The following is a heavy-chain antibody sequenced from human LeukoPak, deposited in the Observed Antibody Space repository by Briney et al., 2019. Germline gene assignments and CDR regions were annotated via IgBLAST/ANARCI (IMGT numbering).Heavy chain of an antibody. J-gene: IGHJ6*03. CDR1: GFTFSSYG. V-gene: IGHV3-23*01. D-gene: IGHD3-10*01. CDR2: ISGSGGST. Sequence: AGSLRLSCAVSGFTFSSYGMSWVRQAPGKGLEWVSAISGSGGSTYYADSVKGRFTISRDNAKNSLYLQMNSLRAEDTAVYYCARRGAGSGNYYYYMDVWGKGTTVTVSS. CDR3: ARRGAGSGNYYYYMDV.